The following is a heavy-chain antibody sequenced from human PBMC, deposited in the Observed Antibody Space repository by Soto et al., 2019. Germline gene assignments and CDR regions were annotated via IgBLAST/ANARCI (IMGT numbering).Heavy chain of an antibody. J-gene: IGHJ4*02. CDR2: IYYSGST. CDR3: ATYPNRLCTSCLDY. V-gene: IGHV4-30-4*01. D-gene: IGHD2-2*01. Sequence: SETLSLTCTVSGGSISSGDYFWSWIRQPPGKGLEWIGYIYYSGSTYYNPSLKSRLTISVDTSKNQFSLKLSSVTAADTAVYYCATYPNRLCTSCLDYWGQGTLVTVSS. CDR1: GGSISSGDYF.